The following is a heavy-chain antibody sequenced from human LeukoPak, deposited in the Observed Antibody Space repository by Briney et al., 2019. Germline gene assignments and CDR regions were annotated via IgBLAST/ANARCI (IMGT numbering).Heavy chain of an antibody. CDR1: GGTISSSSYY. D-gene: IGHD2-2*01. V-gene: IGHV4-39*07. J-gene: IGHJ6*03. CDR3: ARVGQLLDGLYYYYYMDV. CDR2: IYYSGST. Sequence: SETLSLTCTVSGGTISSSSYYWGWIRQPPGKGLEWIGSIYYSGSTYYNPSLKSRVSISLETSKSQFSLNLSSVTAADTAVYYCARVGQLLDGLYYYYYMDVWGKGTTVTVSS.